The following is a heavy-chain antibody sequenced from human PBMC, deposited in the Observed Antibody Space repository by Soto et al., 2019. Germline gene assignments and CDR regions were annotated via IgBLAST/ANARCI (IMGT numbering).Heavy chain of an antibody. V-gene: IGHV1-46*03. CDR2: INPSGGST. CDR3: ARDHRNKNNVWWLDP. D-gene: IGHD3-16*01. CDR1: GYTFTSHY. Sequence: ASVKVSCKASGYTFTSHYMHWVRQAPGQGLEWMGVINPSGGSTNYAQKFQGRATMTRDTSTSTVYMELSSLRSEDTAVYYCARDHRNKNNVWWLDPWGQGTQVTVSS. J-gene: IGHJ5*02.